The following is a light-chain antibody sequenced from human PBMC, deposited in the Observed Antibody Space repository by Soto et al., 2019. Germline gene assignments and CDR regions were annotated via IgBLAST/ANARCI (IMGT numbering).Light chain of an antibody. Sequence: DIQMTQSPSILSASIGDRVTITCRASRSVSDGLAWYQQRPGKAPKLLIYRASRLESGVPSRFSGSGSGTEFTLTISGLQPDDFASYYCQQYATFSFTFGQGTKLEIK. J-gene: IGKJ2*01. V-gene: IGKV1-5*03. CDR3: QQYATFSFT. CDR1: RSVSDG. CDR2: RAS.